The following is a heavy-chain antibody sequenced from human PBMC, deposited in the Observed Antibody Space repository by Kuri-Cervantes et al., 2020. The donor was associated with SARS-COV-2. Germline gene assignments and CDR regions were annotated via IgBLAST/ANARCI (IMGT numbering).Heavy chain of an antibody. V-gene: IGHV4-34*01. J-gene: IGHJ5*02. CDR3: ARGTGDLDQ. D-gene: IGHD7-27*01. CDR2: INHSGST. CDR1: SGSFSDYY. Sequence: SQTLSLTCAGYSGSFSDYYWSWIRQTPEMGLEWIGEINHSGSTNYNPSLRSRVTMSVDTSKNQFSLKLTSATAADTAVYYCARGTGDLDQWGQGTLVTVSS.